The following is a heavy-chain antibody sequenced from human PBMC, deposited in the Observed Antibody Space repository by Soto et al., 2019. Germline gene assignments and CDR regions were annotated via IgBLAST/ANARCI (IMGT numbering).Heavy chain of an antibody. V-gene: IGHV4-34*01. J-gene: IGHJ4*02. CDR3: ARGRKKWGSGSSTYYFDY. CDR2: INHSGST. D-gene: IGHD3-10*01. CDR1: GGSFSGYY. Sequence: QVQLQQWGAGLLKPSETLSLTCAVYGGSFSGYYWSWIRQPPGKGLEWIGEINHSGSTNYNPSLKSRVTISVDTSKNQFSLKLSSVTAADTAVYYCARGRKKWGSGSSTYYFDYWGQGTLVTVSS.